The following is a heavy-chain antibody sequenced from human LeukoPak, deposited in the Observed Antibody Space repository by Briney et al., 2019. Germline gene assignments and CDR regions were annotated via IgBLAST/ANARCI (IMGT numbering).Heavy chain of an antibody. CDR3: VGGSGGNSPFDY. Sequence: PGGSLRLSCAASGFTFSSYWMHWVRQTPGKGLVWVSRIKIDGSMTTYADPVKGRFTISRDNAKNTLYLQMNSLGAEDTGVYYCVGGSGGNSPFDYWGQGTLVTVSS. D-gene: IGHD4-23*01. V-gene: IGHV3-74*01. J-gene: IGHJ4*02. CDR2: IKIDGSMT. CDR1: GFTFSSYW.